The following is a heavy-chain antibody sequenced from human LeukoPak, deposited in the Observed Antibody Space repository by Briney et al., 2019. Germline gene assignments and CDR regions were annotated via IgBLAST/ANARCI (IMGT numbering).Heavy chain of an antibody. CDR3: AENLYNWNDFPAFDI. CDR1: GGSISSSSYY. V-gene: IGHV4-39*01. CDR2: IYYSGST. D-gene: IGHD1-1*01. Sequence: PSETLSLTCTVSGGSISSSSYYWGWIRQPPGKGLEWIGSIYYSGSTYYNPSLKSRVTISVDTSKNQFSLKLSSVTAADTAVYYCAENLYNWNDFPAFDIWGQGTMVTVSS. J-gene: IGHJ3*02.